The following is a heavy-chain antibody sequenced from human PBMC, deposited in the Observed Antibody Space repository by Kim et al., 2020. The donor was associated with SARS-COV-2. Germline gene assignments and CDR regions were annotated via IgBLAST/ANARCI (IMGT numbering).Heavy chain of an antibody. V-gene: IGHV3-23*01. D-gene: IGHD3-10*01. CDR3: ARLRGVSTYYFDY. CDR2: ISGSGGST. J-gene: IGHJ4*02. CDR1: GFTFSSYA. Sequence: GGSLRLSCAASGFTFSSYAMSWVRQAPGKGLEWVSAISGSGGSTYYADSVKGRFTISRDNSKNTLYLQMNSLRAEDTAVYYCARLRGVSTYYFDYWGQGTLVTVSS.